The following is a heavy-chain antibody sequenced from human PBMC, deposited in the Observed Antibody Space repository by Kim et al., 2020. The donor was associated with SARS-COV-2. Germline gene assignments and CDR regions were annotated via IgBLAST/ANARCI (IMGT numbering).Heavy chain of an antibody. J-gene: IGHJ4*02. Sequence: ASVKVSCKASGYTFTGYYMHWVRQAPGQGLEWMGRINPNSGGTNYAQKFQGRVTMTRDTSISTAYMELSRLRSDDTAVYYCARVGATFNYDPRGFDYWGQGTLVTVSS. CDR2: INPNSGGT. V-gene: IGHV1-2*06. CDR1: GYTFTGYY. D-gene: IGHD3-16*01. CDR3: ARVGATFNYDPRGFDY.